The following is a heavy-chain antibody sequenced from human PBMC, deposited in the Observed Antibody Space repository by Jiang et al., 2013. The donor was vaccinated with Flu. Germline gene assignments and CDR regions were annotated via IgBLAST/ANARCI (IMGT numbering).Heavy chain of an antibody. Sequence: SYAMHWVRQAPGKGLEWVAVISYDGSNKYYADSVKGRFTISRDNSKNTLYLQMNSLRAEDTAVYYCARANNWGFRLYYYYYGMDVWGKGTTVTVSS. CDR1: SYA. CDR2: ISYDGSNK. V-gene: IGHV3-30*01. J-gene: IGHJ6*04. D-gene: IGHD7-27*01. CDR3: ARANNWGFRLYYYYYGMDV.